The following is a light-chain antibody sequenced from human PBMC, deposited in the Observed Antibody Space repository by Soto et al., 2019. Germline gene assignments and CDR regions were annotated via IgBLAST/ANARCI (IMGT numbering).Light chain of an antibody. CDR3: QQYNSYPIS. CDR2: EAS. Sequence: IQLTQSPSSLAASVGDRVTITCRASQGVSNYLAWFQQKPGQVPKCLIFEASSWQTGVPSRFNGSRSGTDFTLTIASLQPEDFATYYCQQYNSYPISCGQGTRLEMK. CDR1: QGVSNY. V-gene: IGKV1-16*01. J-gene: IGKJ5*01.